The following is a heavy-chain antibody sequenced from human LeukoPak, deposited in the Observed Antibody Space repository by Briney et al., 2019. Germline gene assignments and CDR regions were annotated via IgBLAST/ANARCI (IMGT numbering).Heavy chain of an antibody. V-gene: IGHV1-2*02. CDR2: INPKSGGRDT. J-gene: IGHJ4*02. CDR1: EYTFTDYY. D-gene: IGHD2-15*01. Sequence: ASVKVSCKALEYTFTDYYIHWVRQAPGQGLEWMGWINPKSGGRDTNYAQKFRGRVTMTTDTSISTAYMELSRLRSDDTAVYFCAKGNYEGDHPHYDGGSVDSWGKGTHITVSS. CDR3: AKGNYEGDHPHYDGGSVDS.